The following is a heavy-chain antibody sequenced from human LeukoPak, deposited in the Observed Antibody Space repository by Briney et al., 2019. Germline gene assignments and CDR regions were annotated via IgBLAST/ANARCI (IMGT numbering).Heavy chain of an antibody. CDR3: ARGLYYYDSSGYRY. J-gene: IGHJ4*02. D-gene: IGHD3-22*01. V-gene: IGHV4-59*02. Sequence: SETLSLTCTVSGGSVSSYYWSWIRQPPGKGLEWIGYIYYSGSTNYNPSLKSRVTISVDTSKNQFSLKLSSVTAADTAVYYCARGLYYYDSSGYRYWGQGTLVTVSS. CDR2: IYYSGST. CDR1: GGSVSSYY.